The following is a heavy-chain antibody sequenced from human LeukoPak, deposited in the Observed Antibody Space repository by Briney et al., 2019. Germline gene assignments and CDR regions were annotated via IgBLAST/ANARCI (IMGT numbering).Heavy chain of an antibody. J-gene: IGHJ4*02. CDR2: ISSSGGDT. V-gene: IGHV3-23*01. D-gene: IGHD4-17*01. Sequence: GSLRLSCAASGFTFSRYAMIWVRQAPGKGLEWVSGISSSGGDTYYADSVKDRFIISRDNSKNTLFLQMNTLSAEDTAIYFCAKDLSAGVYVDYVRHFDFWGQGTLVTVSS. CDR1: GFTFSRYA. CDR3: AKDLSAGVYVDYVRHFDF.